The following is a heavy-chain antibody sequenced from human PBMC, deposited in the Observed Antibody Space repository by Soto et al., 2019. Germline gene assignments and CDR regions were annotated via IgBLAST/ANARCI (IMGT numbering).Heavy chain of an antibody. CDR3: ARGRKTAAGTPAYYFDY. J-gene: IGHJ4*02. Sequence: GGSLSLSCAASGFTFSSYDMHLVRPATGKGLEWVSAIGTAGDTYYPGSVKGRFTISRENAKNPLYLQMNSLRAGDTAVYYCARGRKTAAGTPAYYFDYWGQGTLVTVSS. CDR1: GFTFSSYD. D-gene: IGHD6-13*01. CDR2: IGTAGDT. V-gene: IGHV3-13*01.